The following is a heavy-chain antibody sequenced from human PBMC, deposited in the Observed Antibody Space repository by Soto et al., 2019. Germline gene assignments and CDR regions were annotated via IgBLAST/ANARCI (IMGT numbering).Heavy chain of an antibody. V-gene: IGHV1-69*12. J-gene: IGHJ6*02. CDR2: IIPIFGTA. Sequence: QVQLVQSGAEVKKPGSSVKVSCKASGGTFSSYAISWVRQAPGQGLEWMGGIIPIFGTANYAQKFQCRVTITADESTSTAYLELSSLRSEDTAVYYWARHVPAAGYDYVMDVWGHGTTVTVSS. CDR3: ARHVPAAGYDYVMDV. D-gene: IGHD2-2*01. CDR1: GGTFSSYA.